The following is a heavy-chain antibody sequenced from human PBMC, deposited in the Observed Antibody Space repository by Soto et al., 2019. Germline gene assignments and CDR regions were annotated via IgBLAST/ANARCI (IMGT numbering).Heavy chain of an antibody. CDR1: GGSISSGDYY. D-gene: IGHD1-1*01. J-gene: IGHJ4*02. Sequence: TLSLTCTVSGGSISSGDYYWSWIRQPPGKGLEWIGYIYYSGSTYYNPSLKSRVTISVDTSKNQFSLKLSSVTAADTAVYYCAREASRNWKGVDFDYWGQGTLVTVSS. CDR3: AREASRNWKGVDFDY. CDR2: IYYSGST. V-gene: IGHV4-30-4*01.